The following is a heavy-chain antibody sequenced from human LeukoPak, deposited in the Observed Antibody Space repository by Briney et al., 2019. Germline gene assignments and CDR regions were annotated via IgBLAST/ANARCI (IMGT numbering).Heavy chain of an antibody. D-gene: IGHD1/OR15-1a*01. CDR2: INGNSGGT. CDR1: GYTLTGYY. J-gene: IGHJ4*02. Sequence: ASVKVSCKASGYTLTGYYMHWVRQAPGQGPEWMGWINGNSGGTKYAQKFEGRVTMTSDASTSTVQMDLGTLRSDDTAVYYCARENIEQWPAFDYWGQGTPVTVSS. V-gene: IGHV1-2*02. CDR3: ARENIEQWPAFDY.